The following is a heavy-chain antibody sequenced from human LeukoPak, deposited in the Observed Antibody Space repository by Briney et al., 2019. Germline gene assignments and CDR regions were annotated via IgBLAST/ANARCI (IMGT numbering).Heavy chain of an antibody. CDR2: IHSSGTT. CDR1: GDSISGYY. J-gene: IGHJ5*02. D-gene: IGHD6-13*01. V-gene: IGHV4-59*01. Sequence: PSETLSLTCTVSGDSISGYYWSWIRQPPGKGLEWIAFIHSSGTTNYNPSLKSRVSISVDTSNNQFSLNVNSVTAADTAVYYCARGGASSKWSDPWGQGTLVTVSS. CDR3: ARGGASSKWSDP.